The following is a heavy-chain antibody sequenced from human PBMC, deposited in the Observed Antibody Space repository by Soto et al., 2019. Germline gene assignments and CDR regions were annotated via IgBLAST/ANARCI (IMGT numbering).Heavy chain of an antibody. Sequence: SETLSLTCTVSGGSVSSGSYYWSWIRQPPGKGLEWIGYIYYSGSTNYNPSLKSRVTISVDTSKNQFSLKLSSVIAADSAVYYCARYSSGWYYVFDYWGQGTLVTVSS. D-gene: IGHD6-19*01. CDR1: GGSVSSGSYY. CDR2: IYYSGST. V-gene: IGHV4-61*01. CDR3: ARYSSGWYYVFDY. J-gene: IGHJ4*02.